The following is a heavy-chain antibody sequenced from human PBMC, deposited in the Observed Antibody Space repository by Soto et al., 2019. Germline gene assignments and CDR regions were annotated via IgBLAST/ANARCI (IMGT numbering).Heavy chain of an antibody. D-gene: IGHD3-3*01. CDR2: IYWDDDK. Sequence: ESGPTLVNPTQTLTLTCTFSGFSLSTSGVGVGWIRQPPGKALEWLALIYWDDDKRYSPSLKSRLTITKDTSKNQVVLTMTNMDPVDTATYYCAHRRGFWSGYFSPDYYYYMDVWGKGTTVTVS. CDR3: AHRRGFWSGYFSPDYYYYMDV. J-gene: IGHJ6*03. V-gene: IGHV2-5*02. CDR1: GFSLSTSGVG.